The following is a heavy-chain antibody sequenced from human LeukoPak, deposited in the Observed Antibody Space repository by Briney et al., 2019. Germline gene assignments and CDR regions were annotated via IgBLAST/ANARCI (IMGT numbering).Heavy chain of an antibody. CDR1: GYSFTSYW. Sequence: GESLKISCKGSGYSFTSYWIGWVRQMPGKGLEWMGIIYPGDSDTRYSPSFQGQVTISADKSISTAYLQWSSLKASDTAMCYCARIPRYYDILTGYSDYWGQGTLVTVSS. D-gene: IGHD3-9*01. J-gene: IGHJ4*02. V-gene: IGHV5-51*01. CDR3: ARIPRYYDILTGYSDY. CDR2: IYPGDSDT.